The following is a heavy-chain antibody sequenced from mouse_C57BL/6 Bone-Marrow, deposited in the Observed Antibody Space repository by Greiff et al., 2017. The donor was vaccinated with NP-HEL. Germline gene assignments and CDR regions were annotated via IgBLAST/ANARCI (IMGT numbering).Heavy chain of an antibody. CDR2: INPDSGST. CDR3: ARYLDY. Sequence: QVQLQQPGAELVKPGASVKLSCKASGFTFTSYGMHWVKQRPGQGLEWIGMINPDSGSTNYNEKLKNKATMTVDKSSSTVYMQLSSLTSEDSAVYYCARYLDYWGQGTSVTVSS. CDR1: GFTFTSYG. J-gene: IGHJ4*01. V-gene: IGHV1-64*01.